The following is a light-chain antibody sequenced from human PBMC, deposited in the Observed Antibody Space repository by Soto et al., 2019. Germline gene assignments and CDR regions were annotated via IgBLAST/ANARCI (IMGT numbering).Light chain of an antibody. CDR1: QSISSY. CDR2: AAS. V-gene: IGKV1-39*01. J-gene: IGKJ1*01. Sequence: DIQMTQSPSSLSASVGATVTITCRASQSISSYLNWYQHKPGKAPKLLIYAASSLQSGVPSRFSGSGSGTDCTLTISSLQPEDVATYYCQHSYSSPRTFGHGTKVDIK. CDR3: QHSYSSPRT.